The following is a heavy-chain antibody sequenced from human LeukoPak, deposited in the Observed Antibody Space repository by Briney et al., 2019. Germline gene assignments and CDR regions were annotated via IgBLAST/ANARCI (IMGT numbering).Heavy chain of an antibody. CDR2: IYYSGST. J-gene: IGHJ5*02. CDR1: GGSISSYY. CDR3: ARGDIVVVPAARRDNWFDP. Sequence: SETLSLTCTVSGGSISSYYWSWIRQPPGKGLEWIGYIYYSGSTNYNPSLKSRVTISVDTSKNQFSLKLSSVTAADTAVYYCARGDIVVVPAARRDNWFDPWGQGTLVTVSS. V-gene: IGHV4-59*12. D-gene: IGHD2-2*01.